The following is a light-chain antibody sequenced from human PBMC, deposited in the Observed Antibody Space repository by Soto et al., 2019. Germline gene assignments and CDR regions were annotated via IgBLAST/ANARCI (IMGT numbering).Light chain of an antibody. Sequence: DIQLTQSPSFLSASVGDRVTISCRASQGISSYLSWYQQKPGKAPNLPIYKASTLKNGVPSRFSGSGAGTEFTLTISSLQPEDFATYYCQQLSSYPVTFGGGTKVEIK. CDR2: KAS. CDR1: QGISSY. CDR3: QQLSSYPVT. J-gene: IGKJ4*01. V-gene: IGKV1-9*01.